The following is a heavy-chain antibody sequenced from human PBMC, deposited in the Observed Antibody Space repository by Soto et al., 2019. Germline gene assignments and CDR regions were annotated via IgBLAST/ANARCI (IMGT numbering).Heavy chain of an antibody. CDR3: ARDHYGEYYYGMDV. Sequence: QVQLVESGGGVVQPGRSLRLSCAASGFTFSSYGMHWVRQAPGKGLEWVAVIWYDGSNKYYVDSVKGRFTISRDNSKNTLYLQMNSLRAEDTAVYYCARDHYGEYYYGMDVWGQGTTVTVSS. V-gene: IGHV3-33*01. J-gene: IGHJ6*02. D-gene: IGHD4-17*01. CDR2: IWYDGSNK. CDR1: GFTFSSYG.